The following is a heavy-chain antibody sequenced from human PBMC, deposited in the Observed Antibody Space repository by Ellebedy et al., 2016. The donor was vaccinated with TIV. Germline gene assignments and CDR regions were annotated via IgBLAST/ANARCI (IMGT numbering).Heavy chain of an antibody. CDR1: GFSFSSHA. J-gene: IGHJ4*02. D-gene: IGHD3-10*01. Sequence: PGGSLRLSCMASGFSFSSHAIHWVRQAPGKGLEWVAVISYHGRDKFYADSVKGRFTISRDNSRNTMDLVMSRLTVEDTAVYYCVKGLGHCITNTCPRGDHWGQGTLVTVSS. CDR2: ISYHGRDK. V-gene: IGHV3-30*18. CDR3: VKGLGHCITNTCPRGDH.